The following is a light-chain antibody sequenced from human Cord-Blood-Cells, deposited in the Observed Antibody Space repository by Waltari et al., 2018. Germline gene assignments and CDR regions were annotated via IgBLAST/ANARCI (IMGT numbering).Light chain of an antibody. CDR3: QVWDGSSDHRV. Sequence: SYVLTQPPSVSVAPGKTARITCGGNNIGRKSGHWYQQKPGQAPVLVVYDDSDRPSGIPERFSGSNSGNTATLTISRVEAGDEADYYCQVWDGSSDHRVFGGGTKLTVL. CDR1: NIGRKS. V-gene: IGLV3-21*03. CDR2: DDS. J-gene: IGLJ3*02.